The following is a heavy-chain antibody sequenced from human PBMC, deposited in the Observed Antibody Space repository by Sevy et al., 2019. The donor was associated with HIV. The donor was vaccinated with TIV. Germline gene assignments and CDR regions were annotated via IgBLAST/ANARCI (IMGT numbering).Heavy chain of an antibody. CDR3: ARGGGAAAHFQH. J-gene: IGHJ1*01. Sequence: SETLSLTCTVSGGSVSRPGYYWSWIRQPPGKGLEWIGYIYYSGSTNYNPSLKSRITISVDTSRNQFSLNLNSVTAADTAVYFCARGGGAAAHFQHWGQGTLVTVSS. D-gene: IGHD6-13*01. V-gene: IGHV4-61*08. CDR1: GGSVSRPGYY. CDR2: IYYSGST.